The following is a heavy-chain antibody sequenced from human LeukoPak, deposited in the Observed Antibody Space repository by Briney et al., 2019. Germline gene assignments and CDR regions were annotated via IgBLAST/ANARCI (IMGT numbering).Heavy chain of an antibody. CDR3: VRARDSSAWFES. V-gene: IGHV1-8*01. Sequence: ASVKVSCKASGYIFDGYDINWVRQAPGKGLEWMGWMNPKTGNTGYAQKFQGRVNMTSDTPMTTAYMDLNSLTSDDTAVYYCVRARDSSAWFESWGLGSLVIVSS. D-gene: IGHD6-25*01. J-gene: IGHJ5*01. CDR1: GYIFDGYD. CDR2: MNPKTGNT.